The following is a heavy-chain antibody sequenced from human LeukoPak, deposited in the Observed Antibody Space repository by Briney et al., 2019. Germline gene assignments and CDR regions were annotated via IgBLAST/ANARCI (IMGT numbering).Heavy chain of an antibody. V-gene: IGHV3-23*01. D-gene: IGHD1-26*01. CDR1: GFTFTSYS. CDR3: AKGGKWDVTPFDY. Sequence: GESLRRSCAASGFTFTSYSMNRVRQAPGKGLEWVSTISGGGGSTYYADSVKGRFTISRDNSKNTLYLQVNSLRAEDTAVYYCAKGGKWDVTPFDYWGQGTLVTVSS. CDR2: ISGGGGST. J-gene: IGHJ4*02.